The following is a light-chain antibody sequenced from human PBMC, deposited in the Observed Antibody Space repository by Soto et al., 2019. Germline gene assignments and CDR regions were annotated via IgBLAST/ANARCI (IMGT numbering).Light chain of an antibody. CDR3: QLYGRTSWT. CDR2: GAS. V-gene: IGKV3-20*01. CDR1: QSVSTNF. Sequence: EIVLTQSPGTLSLSPGEGATLSCRASQSVSTNFFAWYQQKPGQAPRLLIYGASTRATGIPDRFSGSGSGKAFFLTISRLEPEDFALYYCQLYGRTSWTFGQVTKVEIK. J-gene: IGKJ1*01.